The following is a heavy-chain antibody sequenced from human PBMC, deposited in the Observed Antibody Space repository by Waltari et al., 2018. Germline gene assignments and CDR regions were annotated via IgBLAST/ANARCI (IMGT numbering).Heavy chain of an antibody. CDR2: INHRGST. J-gene: IGHJ2*01. Sequence: QVQLQQWGAGLLKPSETLSLTCAVSGGSFSGYYWSWIRQPPGKGLEWIGEINHRGSTNYNPSLKSRVTISVDTSKNQFSLKLSSVTAADTAVYYCARGFYSNYEFDLWGRGTLVTVSS. V-gene: IGHV4-34*01. CDR3: ARGFYSNYEFDL. D-gene: IGHD4-4*01. CDR1: GGSFSGYY.